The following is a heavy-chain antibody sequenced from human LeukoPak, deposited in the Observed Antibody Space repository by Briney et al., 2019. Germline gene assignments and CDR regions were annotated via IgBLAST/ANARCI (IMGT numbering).Heavy chain of an antibody. D-gene: IGHD3-10*01. CDR3: ARGDLYYYGSRDAFDI. J-gene: IGHJ3*02. CDR1: GGSFSGYY. CDR2: INHSGST. Sequence: SETLSLTCAVYGGSFSGYYWSWLRQPPGKGLEWIGEINHSGSTNYNPSLKSRVTISVDTSKNQFTLKLSSVTAADTAVYYCARGDLYYYGSRDAFDIWGQGTMVTVSS. V-gene: IGHV4-34*01.